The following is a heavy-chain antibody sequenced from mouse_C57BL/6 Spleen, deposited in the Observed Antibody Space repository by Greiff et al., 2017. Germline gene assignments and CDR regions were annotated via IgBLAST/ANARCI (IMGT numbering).Heavy chain of an antibody. J-gene: IGHJ2*01. D-gene: IGHD1-1*01. CDR2: IYPSDSET. CDR1: GYTFTSYW. V-gene: IGHV1-61*01. Sequence: VQLQQPGAELVRPGSSVKLSCKASGYTFTSYWMDWVKQRPGQGLEWIGNIYPSDSETHYNQKFKDKATLTVDKSSSTAYMQLSSLTSEDSAVYYCARYGGTKSYWGQGTTLTVSS. CDR3: ARYGGTKSY.